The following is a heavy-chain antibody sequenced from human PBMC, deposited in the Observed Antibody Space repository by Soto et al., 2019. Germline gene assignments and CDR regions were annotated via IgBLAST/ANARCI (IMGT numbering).Heavy chain of an antibody. J-gene: IGHJ4*02. CDR2: ITDSGAGT. CDR3: ANGQSPYHFDN. V-gene: IGHV3-23*01. Sequence: GGSLRLSCAASGFTFSSYAMSWVRQAPGKGLEWVSSITDSGAGTFYADSVKGRFTVSRDNSKNTLSLQMNSLRAEDTAVYYCANGQSPYHFDNGGQEPLVTVS. CDR1: GFTFSSYA. D-gene: IGHD2-2*01.